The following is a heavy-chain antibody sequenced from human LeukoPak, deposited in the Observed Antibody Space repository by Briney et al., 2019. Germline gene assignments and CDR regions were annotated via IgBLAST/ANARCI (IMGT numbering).Heavy chain of an antibody. D-gene: IGHD6-13*01. CDR3: ARAHVAAADLDY. CDR1: GDSVSSNSAY. Sequence: SQTLSLTFAITGDSVSSNSAYWNWIRQSPSRGLEWLGSTYYRSKWNNDIAVYVQSRLTINPDTSKNQFSLQLNSVTLEDTAVYYCARAHVAAADLDYWGQGTLVTVSS. J-gene: IGHJ4*02. CDR2: TYYRSKWNN. V-gene: IGHV6-1*01.